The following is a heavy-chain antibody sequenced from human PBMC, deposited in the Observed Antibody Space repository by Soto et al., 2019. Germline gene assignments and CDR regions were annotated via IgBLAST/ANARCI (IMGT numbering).Heavy chain of an antibody. Sequence: QVPLVQSGAEVKKPGASVKVSCKASGYTFTSYGISWVRQAPGQGLEWMGWISAYNGNTNYAQKLQGRVTKTTDTSTSTAYMELRSLRSDDTAVYYCAQLKGYSYGPWNYGMDVWGQGTTVTVSS. CDR3: AQLKGYSYGPWNYGMDV. J-gene: IGHJ6*02. V-gene: IGHV1-18*01. CDR1: GYTFTSYG. D-gene: IGHD5-18*01. CDR2: ISAYNGNT.